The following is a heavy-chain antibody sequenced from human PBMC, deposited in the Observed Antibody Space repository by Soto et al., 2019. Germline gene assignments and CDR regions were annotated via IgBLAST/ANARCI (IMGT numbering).Heavy chain of an antibody. CDR3: ARGSTVAAILFDY. J-gene: IGHJ4*02. Sequence: QVQLQESGPGLVKPSQTLSLTCTVSGDSISRGGYYWSWIRQHPGKGLEWIGYIYYSGSTYYNPSLKSRVIISVDTSKNKFSLKLSSVTAAVTAVYYCARGSTVAAILFDYWGQGTLVTVSS. CDR2: IYYSGST. D-gene: IGHD2-15*01. V-gene: IGHV4-31*03. CDR1: GDSISRGGYY.